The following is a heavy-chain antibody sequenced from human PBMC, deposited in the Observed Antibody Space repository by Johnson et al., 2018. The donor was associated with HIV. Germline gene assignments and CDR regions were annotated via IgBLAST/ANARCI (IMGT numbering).Heavy chain of an antibody. V-gene: IGHV3-33*08. J-gene: IGHJ3*02. CDR2: IWYDGSNK. Sequence: QVQLVESGGGVVQPGRSLRLSCAASGFTFSNYAMHWVRQVPGKGLEWVALIWYDGSNKYYADSVKGRFTISRDNSKNTLYLQMNSLRAEDTAVYYCARVRGGTGHGAFDIWGQGTMVTVSS. CDR1: GFTFSNYA. CDR3: ARVRGGTGHGAFDI.